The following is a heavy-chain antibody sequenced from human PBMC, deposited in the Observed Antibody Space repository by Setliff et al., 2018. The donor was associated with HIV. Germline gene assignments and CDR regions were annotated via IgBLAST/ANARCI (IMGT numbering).Heavy chain of an antibody. CDR2: IIPIFGTA. D-gene: IGHD4-17*01. Sequence: AASVKVSCKASGGAFSSYALSWVRQAPGQGLEWMGGIIPIFGTANYAQKFQGRVTITTDESTSTAYMELSSLRSEDTAVYYCARGFYGDYYFDYWGQGTLVTVSS. CDR3: ARGFYGDYYFDY. CDR1: GGAFSSYA. J-gene: IGHJ4*02. V-gene: IGHV1-69*05.